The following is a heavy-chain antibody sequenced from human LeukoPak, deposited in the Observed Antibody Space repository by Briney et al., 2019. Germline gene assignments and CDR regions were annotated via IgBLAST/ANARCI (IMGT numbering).Heavy chain of an antibody. CDR1: GFTFSSYA. Sequence: GGSLRLSCAASGFTFSSYAMSWVRQAPGKGLEGVSVIYSGGSTYYADSVKGRFTISRDNSKNTMYLQMNSLRAEDTAVYYCASQTEYYYDSSGYYESYWGQGTLVTVSS. V-gene: IGHV3-66*04. J-gene: IGHJ4*02. CDR3: ASQTEYYYDSSGYYESY. CDR2: IYSGGST. D-gene: IGHD3-22*01.